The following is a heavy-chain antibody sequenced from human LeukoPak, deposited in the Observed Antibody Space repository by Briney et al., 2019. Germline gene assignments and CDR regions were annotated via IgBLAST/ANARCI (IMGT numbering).Heavy chain of an antibody. Sequence: IPSETLSLTCTVSGVSISSYYWSWIRQPAGKGLEWIGRIHTSGSTNYNPSLKSRVTMSGDTSKNQFSLKLSSVTAADTAVYYCARDRYYYDSSGGRGLDYWGQGTLVTVSS. J-gene: IGHJ4*02. V-gene: IGHV4-4*07. CDR2: IHTSGST. D-gene: IGHD3-22*01. CDR1: GVSISSYY. CDR3: ARDRYYYDSSGGRGLDY.